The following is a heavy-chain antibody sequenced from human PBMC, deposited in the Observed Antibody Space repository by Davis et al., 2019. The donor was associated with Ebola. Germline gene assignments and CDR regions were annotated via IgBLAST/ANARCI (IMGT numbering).Heavy chain of an antibody. CDR2: ISYDGSNK. CDR1: GFTFSSYG. J-gene: IGHJ6*04. V-gene: IGHV3-33*05. CDR3: AKSGLSFGVVKYHYGMDV. D-gene: IGHD3-3*01. Sequence: GESLKISCAVSGFTFSSYGMHWVRQAPGKGLEWVAVISYDGSNKYYADSVKGRFTISRDNSKKTLYLQMNSLRAEDTAVYYCAKSGLSFGVVKYHYGMDVWGKGTTVTVSS.